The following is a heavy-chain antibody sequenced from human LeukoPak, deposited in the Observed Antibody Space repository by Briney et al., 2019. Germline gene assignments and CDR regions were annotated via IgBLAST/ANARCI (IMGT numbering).Heavy chain of an antibody. J-gene: IGHJ4*02. D-gene: IGHD3-3*01. CDR3: ARDIYDFWSVYYFDY. V-gene: IGHV4-38-2*02. CDR2: IYHSGST. Sequence: SETLSLTCTVSGYSISSGYYWGWIRQPPGKGLEWIGSIYHSGSTYYNPSLKSRVTISVDTSKNQFSLKLSSVTAADTAVYYCARDIYDFWSVYYFDYWGQGTLVTVSS. CDR1: GYSISSGYY.